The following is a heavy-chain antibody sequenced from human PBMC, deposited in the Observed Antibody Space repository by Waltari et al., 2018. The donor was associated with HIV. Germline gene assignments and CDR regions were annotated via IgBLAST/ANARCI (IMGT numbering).Heavy chain of an antibody. CDR1: GFSFSTYS. J-gene: IGHJ3*02. Sequence: EVQLVESGGGLVQPGGSLRLSCAASGFSFSTYSMSWVRQAPGKGLEWVSYISTSSSTIYYADSVKGRFTISRDNAKNSLYLQMNSLRAGDTAVYYCARDRNSRGAFEIWGQGTMVTVSS. D-gene: IGHD5-18*01. CDR2: ISTSSSTI. CDR3: ARDRNSRGAFEI. V-gene: IGHV3-48*01.